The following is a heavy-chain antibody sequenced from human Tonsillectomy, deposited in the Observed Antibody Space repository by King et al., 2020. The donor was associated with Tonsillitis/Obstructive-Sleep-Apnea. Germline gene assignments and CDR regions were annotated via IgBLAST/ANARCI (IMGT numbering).Heavy chain of an antibody. V-gene: IGHV5-10-1*03. CDR1: GYSFTTYW. J-gene: IGHJ4*02. D-gene: IGHD6-13*01. CDR2: IDPTDSYT. Sequence: VQLVESGAEVKKPGESLRISCKGSGYSFTTYWINWVRRMPGKGLEWMGRIDPTDSYTNYSPSFQGHVTISADKSISTSYLQWSSLKASDTAIYYCAPSIAAANTVDSYYFHYWGQGTLVTVSS. CDR3: APSIAAANTVDSYYFHY.